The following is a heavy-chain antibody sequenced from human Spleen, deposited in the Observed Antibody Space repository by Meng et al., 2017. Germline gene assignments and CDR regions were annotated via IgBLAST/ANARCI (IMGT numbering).Heavy chain of an antibody. D-gene: IGHD3-10*01. V-gene: IGHV1-2*06. CDR2: IDPKNCDT. Sequence: SVTVTRMRSRYNLPDYEIHWVRQAPGQGLEWMGRIDPKNCDTHYAQKFQGRVTMTGDTSISTAYMDLSGLRSDDTAVYYCARGHRTVRGGRYYFDYGGQGTLVTVSS. CDR1: RYNLPDYE. J-gene: IGHJ4*02. CDR3: ARGHRTVRGGRYYFDY.